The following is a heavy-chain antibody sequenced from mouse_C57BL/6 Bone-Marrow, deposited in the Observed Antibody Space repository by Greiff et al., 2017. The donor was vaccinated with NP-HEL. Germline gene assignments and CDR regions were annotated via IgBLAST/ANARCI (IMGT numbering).Heavy chain of an antibody. D-gene: IGHD1-1*01. CDR1: GYTFTSYG. J-gene: IGHJ2*01. CDR2: IYPRSGNT. V-gene: IGHV1-81*01. CDR3: AREGITTVVGIDY. Sequence: VQLQESGAELARPGASVKLSCKASGYTFTSYGISWVKQRTGQGLEWIGEIYPRSGNTYYNEKFKGKATLTADQSSSTAYMELRSLTSEDSAVYFCAREGITTVVGIDYWGQGTTLTVSS.